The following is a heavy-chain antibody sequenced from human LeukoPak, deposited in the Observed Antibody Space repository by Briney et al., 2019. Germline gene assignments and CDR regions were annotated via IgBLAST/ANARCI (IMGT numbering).Heavy chain of an antibody. D-gene: IGHD2-8*01. Sequence: ASVKFSCKASGYTFTSYDINWVRQATGQGLEWMGWMNPNSGNTGYAQKFQGRVTMTRNTSISTAYMELSSLRSADTAVYYCARVGDASSAIYFQQWGQGTLVSVSS. CDR1: GYTFTSYD. CDR3: ARVGDASSAIYFQQ. CDR2: MNPNSGNT. J-gene: IGHJ1*01. V-gene: IGHV1-8*01.